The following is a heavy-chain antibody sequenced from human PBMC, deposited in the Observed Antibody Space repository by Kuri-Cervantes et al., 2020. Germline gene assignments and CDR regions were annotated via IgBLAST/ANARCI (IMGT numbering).Heavy chain of an antibody. J-gene: IGHJ4*02. D-gene: IGHD1-14*01. Sequence: GESLKISCAASGFTFSSYSMNWVRQAPGKGLEWVASIKEDGSVKDYVDSVKGRFTISRDNAKNSLYLQLNSLRAEDTAVYYCTTLGMTTHPLSFDYWGQGSLVTVSS. CDR1: GFTFSSYS. V-gene: IGHV3-7*03. CDR3: TTLGMTTHPLSFDY. CDR2: IKEDGSVK.